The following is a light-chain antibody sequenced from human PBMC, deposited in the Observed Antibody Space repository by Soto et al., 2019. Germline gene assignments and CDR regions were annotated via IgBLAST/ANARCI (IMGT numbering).Light chain of an antibody. CDR2: WAS. CDR3: HQYYGTRLT. V-gene: IGKV4-1*01. Sequence: DIVMTQSPDSLAVSLGERATINCKSSQSVLYSSNNKNYLAWLQQKPGQPPKLLIQWASTRESGVPDRFSGSGSGTDFTLTISSLQAEDVAVYYCHQYYGTRLTFGGGTKVEIK. J-gene: IGKJ4*01. CDR1: QSVLYSSNNKNY.